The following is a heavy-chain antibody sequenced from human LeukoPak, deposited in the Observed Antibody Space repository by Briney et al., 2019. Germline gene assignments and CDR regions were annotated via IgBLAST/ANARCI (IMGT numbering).Heavy chain of an antibody. CDR2: IYPGDSDT. CDR1: GYIFTSYW. J-gene: IGHJ3*02. V-gene: IGHV5-51*01. Sequence: GASLKISCKGSGYIFTSYWVAWVRQLPGQGLEWMGIIYPGDSDTRYSPSFQGQVTISADKSISTAYLQWNSLKASDTAMYYCARRVAVAGDAFDIWGQGTVVIVSS. D-gene: IGHD6-19*01. CDR3: ARRVAVAGDAFDI.